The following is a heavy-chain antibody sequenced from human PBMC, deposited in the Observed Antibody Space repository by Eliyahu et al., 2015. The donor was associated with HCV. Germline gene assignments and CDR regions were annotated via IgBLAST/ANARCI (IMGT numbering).Heavy chain of an antibody. V-gene: IGHV3-13*01. CDR2: IGTAGDT. CDR1: GFTFSSYD. CDR3: ARGGEYYDSSGFDY. Sequence: EVQLVESGGGLVQPGGSLRLSCAASGFTFSSYDMHWVRQATGKGLEWVSAIGTAGDTYYPGSVKGRFTISRENAKNSLYLQMNSLRAGDTAVYYCARGGEYYDSSGFDYWGQGTLVTVSS. D-gene: IGHD3-22*01. J-gene: IGHJ4*02.